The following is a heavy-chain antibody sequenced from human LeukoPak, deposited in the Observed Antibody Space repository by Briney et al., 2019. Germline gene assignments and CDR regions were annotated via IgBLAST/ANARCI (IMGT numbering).Heavy chain of an antibody. CDR2: IKEDGSET. Sequence: GGSLRLSCAGSGFSFSSHWMSWVRQAPGKGLEWVANIKEDGSETYYVDSVKGRFAISRDDAKKSLYLQMSSLRAEDTAVYYCARLYSTGCYGGPDYWGQGTLVAVSS. D-gene: IGHD6-19*01. CDR1: GFSFSSHW. CDR3: ARLYSTGCYGGPDY. V-gene: IGHV3-7*01. J-gene: IGHJ4*02.